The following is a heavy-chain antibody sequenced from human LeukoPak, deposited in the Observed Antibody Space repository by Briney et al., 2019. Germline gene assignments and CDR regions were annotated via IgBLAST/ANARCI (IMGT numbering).Heavy chain of an antibody. J-gene: IGHJ3*02. D-gene: IGHD3-10*01. CDR3: ARDVIGGINAFDI. V-gene: IGHV4-31*03. CDR1: GGSISSGGYY. Sequence: SETLSLTCTVSGGSISSGGYYWSWIRQHPGKGLEWIGYIYYSGSTYYNPSLKSRVTISVDTSKNQFSLKLSSVTAADTAVYYCARDVIGGINAFDIWGQGTMVTVSS. CDR2: IYYSGST.